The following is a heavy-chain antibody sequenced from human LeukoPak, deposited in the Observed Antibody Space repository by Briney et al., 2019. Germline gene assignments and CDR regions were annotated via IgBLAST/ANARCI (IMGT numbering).Heavy chain of an antibody. CDR2: IYYSGST. CDR3: ARRYRIAARLAYFDY. D-gene: IGHD6-6*01. J-gene: IGHJ4*02. Sequence: SETLSLTCTVSGGSISSSSYYWGWIRQPPGKGLEWIGSIYYSGSTYYNPSLKSRVTISVDTSKNQFSLKPSSVTAADTAVYYCARRYRIAARLAYFDYWGQGTLVTVSS. CDR1: GGSISSSSYY. V-gene: IGHV4-39*01.